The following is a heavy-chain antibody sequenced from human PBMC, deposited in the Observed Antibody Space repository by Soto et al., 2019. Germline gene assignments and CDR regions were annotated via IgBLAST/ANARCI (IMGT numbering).Heavy chain of an antibody. Sequence: QVQLVQSGAEVKEPGDSVRVSCEASGYTFTAYYIHWGRQAPGQGLEWMGWINPKFGDTTYAQDFQGRLTLTRDMSISTVYMDLSRLTSDDTAIYYCARNMDYYYGPGSGNGHGVWGQGTTVHVFS. CDR3: ARNMDYYYGPGSGNGHGV. D-gene: IGHD3-10*01. CDR2: INPKFGDT. V-gene: IGHV1-2*02. CDR1: GYTFTAYY. J-gene: IGHJ6*02.